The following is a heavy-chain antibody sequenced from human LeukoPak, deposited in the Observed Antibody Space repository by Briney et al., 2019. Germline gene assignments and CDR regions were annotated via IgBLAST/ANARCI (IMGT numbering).Heavy chain of an antibody. J-gene: IGHJ5*02. Sequence: SETLSLTCTVSGGSISSYYWSWIRQPPGKGLEWIGYIYHSGSTYYNPSLKSRVTISLDRSKNHFSLKLNSVTAADTAVYYCARVAYCSGGSCYRGNWFDPWGQGTLVTVSS. CDR2: IYHSGST. D-gene: IGHD2-15*01. CDR1: GGSISSYY. V-gene: IGHV4-59*12. CDR3: ARVAYCSGGSCYRGNWFDP.